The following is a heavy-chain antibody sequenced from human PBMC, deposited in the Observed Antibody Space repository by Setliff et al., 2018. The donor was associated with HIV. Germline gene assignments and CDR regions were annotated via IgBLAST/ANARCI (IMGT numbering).Heavy chain of an antibody. J-gene: IGHJ6*02. CDR3: AKKWFGESIPLLGNYGMDV. D-gene: IGHD3-10*01. CDR1: GFTFSSYA. CDR2: ISGSGGST. V-gene: IGHV3-23*01. Sequence: PGGSLRLSCAASGFTFSSYAMSWVRQAPGTGLEWVSAISGSGGSTYYADSVKGRFTISRDNSKNTLYLQMNSLRAEDTAVYYCAKKWFGESIPLLGNYGMDVWGQGTTVTVSS.